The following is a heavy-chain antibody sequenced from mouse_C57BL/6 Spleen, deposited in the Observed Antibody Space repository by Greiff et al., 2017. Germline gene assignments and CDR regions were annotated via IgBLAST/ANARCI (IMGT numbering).Heavy chain of an antibody. CDR1: GYTFTSYW. V-gene: IGHV1-64*01. J-gene: IGHJ3*01. Sequence: QVQLQQPGAELVKPGASVKLSCKASGYTFTSYWMHWVKQRPGQGLEWIGMIHPNRGSTNYNEKFKSKATLTVDKSSSTAYMQLSSLTSEYSAVYYCWEAQATFAYWGQGTLVTVSA. CDR3: WEAQATFAY. D-gene: IGHD3-2*02. CDR2: IHPNRGST.